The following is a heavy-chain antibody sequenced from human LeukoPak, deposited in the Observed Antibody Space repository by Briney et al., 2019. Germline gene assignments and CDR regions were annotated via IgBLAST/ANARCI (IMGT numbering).Heavy chain of an antibody. D-gene: IGHD3-22*01. CDR2: VDHSGGT. Sequence: SETLSLTCTVSGYSLSSGYYWGWIRQPPGKGLEWIGSVDHSGGTYYNPSLRSRVSISVDTSKNQFSLKLSSVTAADTAVYYCARSGNYYDSSGYYFWGQGTLVTVSS. J-gene: IGHJ4*02. CDR3: ARSGNYYDSSGYYF. V-gene: IGHV4-38-2*02. CDR1: GYSLSSGYY.